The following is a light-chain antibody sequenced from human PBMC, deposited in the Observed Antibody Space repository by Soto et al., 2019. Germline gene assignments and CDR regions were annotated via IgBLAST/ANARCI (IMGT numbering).Light chain of an antibody. Sequence: EIVLTQSPGTLSLSPGERATLSCRASQSVSNNYLAWYQQKPGQAPMLLIHGASTRAPGFPARFSGSGSGTDFTLAISSLQSEDFAVYYCQQYNDWPWTFGQGTKV. CDR2: GAS. V-gene: IGKV3-15*01. J-gene: IGKJ1*01. CDR1: QSVSNN. CDR3: QQYNDWPWT.